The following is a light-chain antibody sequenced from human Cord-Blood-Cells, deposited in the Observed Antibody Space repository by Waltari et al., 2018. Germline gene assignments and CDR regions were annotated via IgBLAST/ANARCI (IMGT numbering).Light chain of an antibody. Sequence: QSALTQPASVSGSPGQSITISCTGTSSDVGGDTYVSWYQQHPGKAPKLMIYDVSKRPSGVSNRFSGSKSGNTASLTISGLQAEDEADYYCSSYTSSSRVFGGGTKLTVL. CDR2: DVS. CDR1: SSDVGGDTY. V-gene: IGLV2-14*01. J-gene: IGLJ3*02. CDR3: SSYTSSSRV.